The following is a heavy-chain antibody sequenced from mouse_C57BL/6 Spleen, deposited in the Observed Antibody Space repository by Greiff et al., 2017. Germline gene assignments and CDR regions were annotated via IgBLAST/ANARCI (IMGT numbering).Heavy chain of an antibody. CDR2: IYPGDGDT. CDR1: GYAFSSYW. Sequence: VQLQQSGAELVKPGASVKISCKASGYAFSSYWMNWVKQRPGKGLEWIGQIYPGDGDTNYNGKFKGKATLTADKSSSTAYMQLSSLTSEDSAVYFCARRAQARDYAMDYWGQGTSVTVSS. V-gene: IGHV1-80*01. J-gene: IGHJ4*01. D-gene: IGHD3-2*02. CDR3: ARRAQARDYAMDY.